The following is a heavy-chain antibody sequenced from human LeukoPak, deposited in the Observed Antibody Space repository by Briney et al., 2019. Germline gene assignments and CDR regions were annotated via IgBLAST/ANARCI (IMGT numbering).Heavy chain of an antibody. CDR3: VKSSDSRFGP. Sequence: SETLSLTCTVSGGSISSYYWSWIRQPAGKGLEWIGRIYTSGSTNYNPSLKSRVTMSVDTSKNQFSLKLTSVTAADTAIYYCVKSSDSRFGPWGQGTLVTVSS. J-gene: IGHJ5*02. CDR2: IYTSGST. CDR1: GGSISSYY. D-gene: IGHD3-22*01. V-gene: IGHV4-4*07.